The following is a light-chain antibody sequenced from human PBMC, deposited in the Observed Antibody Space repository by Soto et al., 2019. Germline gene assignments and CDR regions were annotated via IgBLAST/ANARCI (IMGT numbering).Light chain of an antibody. V-gene: IGKV3-20*01. CDR3: QQYDRSQLS. Sequence: EIVLTQSPGTLSLSPGERATLSCRASQSVSSSYLAWYQQKPGQAPRLLIYGASSRATGIPDRFSGRGSGTDFTVTISRLEREDVAVYYCQQYDRSQLSFGGGTKVEIK. CDR2: GAS. J-gene: IGKJ4*01. CDR1: QSVSSSY.